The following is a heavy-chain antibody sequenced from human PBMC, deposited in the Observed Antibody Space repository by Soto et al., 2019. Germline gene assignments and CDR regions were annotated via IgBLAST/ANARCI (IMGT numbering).Heavy chain of an antibody. J-gene: IGHJ3*02. CDR1: GFTFSSYA. CDR2: ISYDGSNK. CDR3: ARELRWAEGAFDN. V-gene: IGHV3-30-3*01. Sequence: QVQLVESGGGVVQPGRSLRLSCAASGFTFSSYAMHWVRQAPGKGLEWVAVISYDGSNKYYADSVKGRFTISRDNSKNTLYLQMNSLRAEDTAVYYCARELRWAEGAFDNWGQGTMVTVSS.